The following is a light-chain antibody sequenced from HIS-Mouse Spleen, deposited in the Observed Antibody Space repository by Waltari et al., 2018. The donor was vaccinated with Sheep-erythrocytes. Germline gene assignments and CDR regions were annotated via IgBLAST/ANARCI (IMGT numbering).Light chain of an antibody. Sequence: QSALTQPRSVSGSPGQSVTISCTGTSSDVGGYYYVPWYQQHPGKAPKLMVYDVSKRASGVPARVSGSKSGNTASLTISGLQAEDEADYYCCSYAGSYNHVFATGTKVTVL. J-gene: IGLJ1*01. CDR1: SSDVGGYYY. V-gene: IGLV2-11*01. CDR2: DVS. CDR3: CSYAGSYNHV.